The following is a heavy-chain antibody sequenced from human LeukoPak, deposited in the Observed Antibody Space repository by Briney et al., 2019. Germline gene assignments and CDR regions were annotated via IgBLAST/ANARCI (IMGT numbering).Heavy chain of an antibody. D-gene: IGHD6-19*01. J-gene: IGHJ3*02. CDR1: GFTFSSYG. Sequence: GGSLRLSCAASGFTFSSYGMHWVRQAPGKGLEWVAVISYDGSNKYYADSVKGRFTISRDNSKNTLYMQMNSLRAEDTAVYYCAKDRKWRVHVDAFDIWGQGTMVTVFS. CDR3: AKDRKWRVHVDAFDI. CDR2: ISYDGSNK. V-gene: IGHV3-30*18.